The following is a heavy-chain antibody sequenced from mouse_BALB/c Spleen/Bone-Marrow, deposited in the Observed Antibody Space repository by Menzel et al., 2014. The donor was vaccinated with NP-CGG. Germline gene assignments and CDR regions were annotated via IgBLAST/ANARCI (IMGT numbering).Heavy chain of an antibody. D-gene: IGHD2-3*01. J-gene: IGHJ2*01. CDR3: ARYDGYFDY. CDR1: GYAFTDYL. V-gene: IGHV1-54*01. CDR2: INPGSGST. Sequence: VQLQQSGAELVRPGTSVKVSCKASGYAFTDYLMEWLKQRPGQGLEWIGVINPGSGSTNYNEKFKDKATLTADKSSSTAYMHLSSLTSDDSAVYFCARYDGYFDYWGQGTVLTVSS.